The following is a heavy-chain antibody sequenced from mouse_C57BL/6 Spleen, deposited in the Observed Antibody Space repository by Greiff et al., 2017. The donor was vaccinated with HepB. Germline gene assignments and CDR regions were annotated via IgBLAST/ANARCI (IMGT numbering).Heavy chain of an antibody. CDR1: GYSFTGYY. CDR2: INPSTGGT. J-gene: IGHJ4*01. V-gene: IGHV1-42*01. CDR3: AREKNIYYGNYDYAMDY. Sequence: EVQLVESGPELVKPGASVKISCKASGYSFTGYYMNWVKQSPEKSLEWIGEINPSTGGTTYNQKFKAKATLTVDKSSITAYMQLKSLTSEDSAVYYCAREKNIYYGNYDYAMDYWGQGTSVTVSS. D-gene: IGHD2-1*01.